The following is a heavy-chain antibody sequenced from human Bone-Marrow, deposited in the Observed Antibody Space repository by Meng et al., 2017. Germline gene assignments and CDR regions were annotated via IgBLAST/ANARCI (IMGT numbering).Heavy chain of an antibody. D-gene: IGHD4-17*01. CDR3: ARSTTVSPSHYYYYYGMDV. V-gene: IGHV1-69*13. J-gene: IGHJ6*02. CDR2: IIPIFGTA. Sequence: SVKVSCKASGGTFSSYAISWVRQAPGQGLEGMGGIIPIFGTANYAQKFQGRVTITADESTSTAYMELGSLRSEDTAVYYCARSTTVSPSHYYYYYGMDVWGQGTTVTVSS. CDR1: GGTFSSYA.